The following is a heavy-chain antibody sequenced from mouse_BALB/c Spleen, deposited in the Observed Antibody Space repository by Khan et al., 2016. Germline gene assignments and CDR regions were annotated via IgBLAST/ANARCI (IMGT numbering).Heavy chain of an antibody. CDR2: ISSGGYT. CDR1: GFTFSSYA. D-gene: IGHD1-1*01. Sequence: EVELVESGGGLMKPGESLKLSCAATGFTFSSYAMSWVRQTPEKRLEWVASISSGGYTYYPDSMRGRFTISRDNAGNILYLQVSSLRSEDTAISYCARDNYGNPFDYWGQGTTLTVSS. V-gene: IGHV5-6-5*01. CDR3: ARDNYGNPFDY. J-gene: IGHJ2*01.